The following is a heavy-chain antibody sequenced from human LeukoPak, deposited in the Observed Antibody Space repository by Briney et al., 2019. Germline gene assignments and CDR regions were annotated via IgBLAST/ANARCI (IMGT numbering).Heavy chain of an antibody. CDR3: ARGYNVGRSYYYYYMDV. CDR2: INPNSGGT. V-gene: IGHV1-2*02. D-gene: IGHD5-24*01. CDR1: GFTFTAYH. Sequence: ASVKVSCKASGFTFTAYHMHWVRQAPGQGPEWMGWINPNSGGTNYAQKFQGRVTMTRDTSISTAYMELSGLRSDDTAVYYCARGYNVGRSYYYYYMDVWGKGTTVTVSS. J-gene: IGHJ6*03.